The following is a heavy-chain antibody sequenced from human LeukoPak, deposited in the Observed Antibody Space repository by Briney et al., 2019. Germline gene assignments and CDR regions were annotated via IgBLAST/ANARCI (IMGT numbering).Heavy chain of an antibody. CDR1: GFILSSYS. D-gene: IGHD5-18*01. V-gene: IGHV3-21*01. CDR3: ARVAYSYDSPYYYYYYMDV. J-gene: IGHJ6*03. Sequence: PGGSLRLSCAASGFILSSYSMNWVRQAPGKGLEWVSSTSSSSSYIYYADSVKGRFTISRDNAKNSLYLQMNSLRAEDTAVYYCARVAYSYDSPYYYYYYMDVWGKGTTVTVSS. CDR2: TSSSSSYI.